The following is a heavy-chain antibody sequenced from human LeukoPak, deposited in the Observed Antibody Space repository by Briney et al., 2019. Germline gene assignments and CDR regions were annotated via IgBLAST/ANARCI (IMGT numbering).Heavy chain of an antibody. D-gene: IGHD4-17*01. J-gene: IGHJ4*02. CDR3: ARGHTVTTFDY. CDR1: GYTFTGYY. V-gene: IGHV1-2*02. Sequence: ASVNVSCKASGYTFTGYYMHWVRQAPGQGLEWMGWINPNSGGTNYAQKFQGRVTMTRDTSASTAYMELSSLRSEDTAVYYCARGHTVTTFDYWGQGTLVTVSS. CDR2: INPNSGGT.